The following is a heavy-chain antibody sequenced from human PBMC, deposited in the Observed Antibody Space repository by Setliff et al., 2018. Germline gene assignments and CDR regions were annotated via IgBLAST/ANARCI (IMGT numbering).Heavy chain of an antibody. Sequence: PSETLSLTCTVSGDSISSRPFYWGWFRQPAGKELEWIGQIHTSWSTIYNPSLKSRVTILLDTSKNQFSLTLTSVTATDTAVYYCARMTGFQYIDVWGKGTTVTVSS. CDR2: IHTSWST. D-gene: IGHD3-3*01. J-gene: IGHJ6*03. CDR3: ARMTGFQYIDV. V-gene: IGHV4-61*09. CDR1: GDSISSRPFY.